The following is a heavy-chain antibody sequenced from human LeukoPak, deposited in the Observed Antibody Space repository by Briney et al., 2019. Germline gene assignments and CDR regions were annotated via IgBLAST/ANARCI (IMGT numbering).Heavy chain of an antibody. Sequence: PSETLSLTCAVYGGSFSGYYWSWIRQPPWKGLEWIGEVNHSGSTNYNPSLKSRVTISVDTSKNQFSLKLSSVTAADTAVYYCARATIKRNWFDPWGQGTLVTVSS. J-gene: IGHJ5*02. CDR2: VNHSGST. CDR1: GGSFSGYY. D-gene: IGHD2-21*01. CDR3: ARATIKRNWFDP. V-gene: IGHV4-34*01.